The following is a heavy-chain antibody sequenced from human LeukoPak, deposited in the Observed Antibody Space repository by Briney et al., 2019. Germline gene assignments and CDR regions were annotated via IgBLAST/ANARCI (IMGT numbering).Heavy chain of an antibody. CDR3: ARGSDAATGPHSWCFDL. CDR2: IKQDGSER. Sequence: GGSLRLSCAATGFTFSSYWMDWVRQAPGKGLEWVANIKQDGSERYYVDSVKGRFTISRDNAKNSLYLQMNSLRAEDTAVYYCARGSDAATGPHSWCFDLWGRGTLVTVSS. D-gene: IGHD3-9*01. V-gene: IGHV3-7*01. J-gene: IGHJ2*01. CDR1: GFTFSSYW.